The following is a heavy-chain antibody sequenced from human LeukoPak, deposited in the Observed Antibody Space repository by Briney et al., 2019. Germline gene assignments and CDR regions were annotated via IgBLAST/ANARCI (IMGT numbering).Heavy chain of an antibody. Sequence: ASVKVSCKASGYTFTTYAIHWVRQAPGQTLEWMGWINAYNDNTKYSQKFQGRVTITRDTSASTAYMELSSLRSEDTAVYYCARGSLSSRDFDYWGQGTLVTVSS. J-gene: IGHJ4*02. CDR2: INAYNDNT. D-gene: IGHD6-13*01. CDR3: ARGSLSSRDFDY. CDR1: GYTFTTYA. V-gene: IGHV1-3*01.